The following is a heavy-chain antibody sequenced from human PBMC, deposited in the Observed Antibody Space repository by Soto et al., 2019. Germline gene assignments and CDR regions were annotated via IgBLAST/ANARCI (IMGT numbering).Heavy chain of an antibody. CDR2: ISYDGSNK. Sequence: GGSLRLSCAASGFTFSSYGMHWVRQAPGKGLEWVAVISYDGSNKYYADSVKGRFTISRDNSKNTLYLQMNSLRAEDTAVYYCAKVGHCSGGSCYSPDYWGQGTLVTVSS. D-gene: IGHD2-15*01. V-gene: IGHV3-30*18. J-gene: IGHJ4*02. CDR1: GFTFSSYG. CDR3: AKVGHCSGGSCYSPDY.